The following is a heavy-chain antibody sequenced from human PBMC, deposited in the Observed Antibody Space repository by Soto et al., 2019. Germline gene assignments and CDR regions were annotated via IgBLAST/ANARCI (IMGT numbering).Heavy chain of an antibody. D-gene: IGHD3-10*01. CDR3: ARQWAIGSGSYTNWFDP. J-gene: IGHJ5*02. V-gene: IGHV5-10-1*01. Sequence: PSFQGHVTISADKSISTAYLQWSSLKASDTAMYYCARQWAIGSGSYTNWFDPWGQGTLVTVSS.